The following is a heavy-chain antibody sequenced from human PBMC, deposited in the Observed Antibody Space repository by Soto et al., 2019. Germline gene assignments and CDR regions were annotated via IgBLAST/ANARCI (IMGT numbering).Heavy chain of an antibody. Sequence: QVQLVQSGAEVKKPGSSVKVSCMASGGAFRNYAVSWVRQAPGQGLEWMGAVMPTFGAGVYAQKFQGRLTIFADESTNTAYLNVSSLTFGDTAIYYCAASRGFYEAMDAWGQGTTLTVSS. J-gene: IGHJ6*02. CDR2: VMPTFGAG. D-gene: IGHD3-22*01. V-gene: IGHV1-69*01. CDR1: GGAFRNYA. CDR3: AASRGFYEAMDA.